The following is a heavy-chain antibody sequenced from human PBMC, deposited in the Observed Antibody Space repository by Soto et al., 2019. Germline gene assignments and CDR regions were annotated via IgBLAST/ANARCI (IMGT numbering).Heavy chain of an antibody. V-gene: IGHV1-18*01. CDR3: AREPPPPDY. J-gene: IGHJ4*02. CDR1: GYTFASYA. Sequence: PAKVSCKASGYTFASYAISWLRQAPGQGLEWMGWISAYNGNTNYAQKLQGRVTMTTDTSTSTAYMELRSLRSDDTAVYYCAREPPPPDYWGQGTLVTVSS. CDR2: ISAYNGNT.